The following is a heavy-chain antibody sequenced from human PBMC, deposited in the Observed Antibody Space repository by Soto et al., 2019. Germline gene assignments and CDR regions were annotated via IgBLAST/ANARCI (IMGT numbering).Heavy chain of an antibody. CDR3: AREGAGGFGMDF. CDR1: GGSIRSYY. D-gene: IGHD1-26*01. Sequence: QVQLQESGPGLVKPSETLSLTCTVSGGSIRSYYWTWGRPPAGQPLVWIGRIYTSGSTNYNPSLKSRVSTSVDTSKNQFWLEVTPVTVADPAVCYCAREGAGGFGMDFWGKGTTVTVSS. CDR2: IYTSGST. V-gene: IGHV4-4*07. J-gene: IGHJ6*04.